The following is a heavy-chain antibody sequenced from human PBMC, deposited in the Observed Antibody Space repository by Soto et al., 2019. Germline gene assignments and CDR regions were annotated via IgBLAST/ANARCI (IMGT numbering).Heavy chain of an antibody. V-gene: IGHV3-21*01. D-gene: IGHD6-6*01. Sequence: EVQLVESGGGLVKPGGSLRLSCAASGFTFSSYSMNWVRQAPGKGLEWVSSISSSSSYTNYADSVKGRFTISRDNAKNSLYLQMNSLRAEDTAVYYCARDRGIAARPWFDYWGQGTLVTVSS. CDR2: ISSSSSYT. J-gene: IGHJ4*02. CDR3: ARDRGIAARPWFDY. CDR1: GFTFSSYS.